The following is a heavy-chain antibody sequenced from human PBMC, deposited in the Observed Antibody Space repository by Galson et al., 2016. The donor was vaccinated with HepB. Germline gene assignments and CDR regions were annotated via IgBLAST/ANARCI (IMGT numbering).Heavy chain of an antibody. Sequence: SLRLSCAASGFTVGSSYMNWVRQAPGKGLEWVSLIYAGGSRYYADSVKGRFTTSRDSSVNTLYLQLTSLRDEDTAVYYCARESAAAWGYYDRWGQGTLVTVSS. J-gene: IGHJ4*02. CDR2: IYAGGSR. CDR3: ARESAAAWGYYDR. D-gene: IGHD3-22*01. V-gene: IGHV3-66*01. CDR1: GFTVGSSY.